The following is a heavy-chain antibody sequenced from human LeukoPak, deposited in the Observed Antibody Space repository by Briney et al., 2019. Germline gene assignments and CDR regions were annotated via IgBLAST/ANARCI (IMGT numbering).Heavy chain of an antibody. CDR3: AKDLAVVGSGSPGY. J-gene: IGHJ4*02. Sequence: GGSLRLSCAASGFTFSSYGMHWVRHAPGKGLEWVAFIRYDGSNKYYADSVKGRFTISRDNSKNTLYLQMNSLRAEDTAVYYCAKDLAVVGSGSPGYWGQGTLVTVSS. CDR2: IRYDGSNK. D-gene: IGHD3-10*01. CDR1: GFTFSSYG. V-gene: IGHV3-30*02.